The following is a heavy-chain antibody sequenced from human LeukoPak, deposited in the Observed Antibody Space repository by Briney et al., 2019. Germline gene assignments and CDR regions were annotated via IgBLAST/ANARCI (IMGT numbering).Heavy chain of an antibody. CDR3: ARGSSWAAFDY. J-gene: IGHJ4*02. D-gene: IGHD6-13*01. CDR2: IYYSGST. Sequence: PSETLSLTCTVSGGSISSGGYYWSWIRQHPGKGLEWIGYIYYSGSTYYNPSLKSRVTISVDTSKNQFSLELSSVTAADTAVYYCARGSSWAAFDYWGQGTLVTVSS. V-gene: IGHV4-31*03. CDR1: GGSISSGGYY.